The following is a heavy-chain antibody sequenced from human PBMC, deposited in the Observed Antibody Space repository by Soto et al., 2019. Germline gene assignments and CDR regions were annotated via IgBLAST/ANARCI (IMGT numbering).Heavy chain of an antibody. D-gene: IGHD2-2*02. V-gene: IGHV3-11*01. CDR1: GFTFSDYY. CDR3: VREGRSSTSCNTGCAFDI. Sequence: QVQLVESGGGLVKPGGSLRLSCAASGFTFSDYYMTWIRQAPGKGLEYISYISRSGNTMYYGDYVKGRFTISRDNAENSVFLQMISLRAEDTAVYYCVREGRSSTSCNTGCAFDIWGQGTMVTVSS. J-gene: IGHJ3*02. CDR2: ISRSGNTM.